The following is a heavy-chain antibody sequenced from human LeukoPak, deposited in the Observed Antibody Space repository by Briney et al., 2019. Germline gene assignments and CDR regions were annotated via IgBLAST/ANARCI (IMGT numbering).Heavy chain of an antibody. V-gene: IGHV3-21*06. CDR1: GFTFSSYS. D-gene: IGHD4-17*01. Sequence: GGSLRLSCAASGFTFSSYSMNWVRQAPGKGLEWVSSISSSSSYIYYADSVKGRFTVSRDNAKNSLYLQMNSLRAEDTAVYYCARDNDYGDYDAFDIWGQGTMVTVSS. CDR3: ARDNDYGDYDAFDI. J-gene: IGHJ3*02. CDR2: ISSSSSYI.